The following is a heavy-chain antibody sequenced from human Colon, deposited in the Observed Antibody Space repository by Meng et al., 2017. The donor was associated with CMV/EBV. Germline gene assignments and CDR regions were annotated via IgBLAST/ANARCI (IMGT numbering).Heavy chain of an antibody. CDR1: GFSLSTYW. V-gene: IGHV3-74*03. D-gene: IGHD3-10*01. J-gene: IGHJ4*02. Sequence: GGSLRLSCTASGFSLSTYWMHWVRQAPGEGLLWVSHIKWDGIFTTYTDSVKGRFTISRDIAKNTFYLQMNSLRSEGTAVYFCARGGSSRGGSKGLDYWGQGTRVTVSS. CDR3: ARGGSSRGGSKGLDY. CDR2: IKWDGIFT.